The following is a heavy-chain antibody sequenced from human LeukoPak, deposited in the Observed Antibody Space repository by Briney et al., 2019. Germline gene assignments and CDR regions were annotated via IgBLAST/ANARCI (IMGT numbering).Heavy chain of an antibody. CDR1: GFSFSSYS. V-gene: IGHV3-48*01. Sequence: GGSLRLSCAASGFSFSSYSMNWVRQAPGKGLEWVSYISGSGNAKHYTDSVKGRFTISRDNAKNALYLQMNSLRAEDTAVYFCARDYLYAFDYWGQGTLVTVSS. D-gene: IGHD2-2*01. CDR2: ISGSGNAK. CDR3: ARDYLYAFDY. J-gene: IGHJ4*02.